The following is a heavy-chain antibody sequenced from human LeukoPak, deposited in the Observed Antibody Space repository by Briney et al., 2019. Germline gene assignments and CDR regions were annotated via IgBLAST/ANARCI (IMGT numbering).Heavy chain of an antibody. CDR3: ARGQKLAS. CDR1: GFTFSNIW. Sequence: PGGFLRLSCAASGFTFSNIWMSWVRQAPGKGLEWVANIKHDGSETNYVDSVKGRFTISRDNAENSLYLQMNSLRADDTAVYYCARGQKLASWGQGTLVTVSS. V-gene: IGHV3-7*04. J-gene: IGHJ5*02. CDR2: IKHDGSET. D-gene: IGHD6-13*01.